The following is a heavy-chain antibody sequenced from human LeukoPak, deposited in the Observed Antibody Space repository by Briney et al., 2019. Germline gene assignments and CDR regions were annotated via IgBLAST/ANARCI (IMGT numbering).Heavy chain of an antibody. J-gene: IGHJ4*02. CDR3: ASDRGGSYSAIDY. CDR1: GFTFSYYT. Sequence: PGGSLRLSCAASGFTFSYYTMSWVRQAPGKGLEWVSFISSSSSTIYYADSVKGRFTISRDNAKNSLYLQMNSLRAEDTAVYYCASDRGGSYSAIDYWGQGTLVTVSS. V-gene: IGHV3-48*04. D-gene: IGHD1-26*01. CDR2: ISSSSSTI.